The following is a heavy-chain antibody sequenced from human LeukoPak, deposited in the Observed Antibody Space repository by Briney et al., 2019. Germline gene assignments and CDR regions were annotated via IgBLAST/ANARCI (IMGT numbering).Heavy chain of an antibody. CDR3: ARGSLRFLEWLPPFDP. CDR2: INHSGST. V-gene: IGHV4-34*01. Sequence: PSETLSLTCAVYGGSFSGYYWSWIRQPPGKGLEWIGEINHSGSTNYNPSLKSRVTISVDTSKNQFSLMLSSVTAADTAVYYCARGSLRFLEWLPPFDPWGQGTLVTVSS. J-gene: IGHJ5*02. D-gene: IGHD3-3*01. CDR1: GGSFSGYY.